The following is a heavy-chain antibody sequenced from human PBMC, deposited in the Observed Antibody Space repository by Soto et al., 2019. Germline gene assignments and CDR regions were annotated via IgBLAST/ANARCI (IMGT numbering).Heavy chain of an antibody. Sequence: EVQLLESGGGLVQPGGSLRLSCAASGFTFSNCAMSWVRQAPGKGLEWVSSISGSGGDTYYADSVKGRFTISRANSKNPLYLKTNSLSADDRAVYSCANADVGGWHVVAAGFDSWGQGALVTVSS. D-gene: IGHD6-19*01. CDR2: ISGSGGDT. J-gene: IGHJ4*02. CDR3: ANADVGGWHVVAAGFDS. V-gene: IGHV3-23*01. CDR1: GFTFSNCA.